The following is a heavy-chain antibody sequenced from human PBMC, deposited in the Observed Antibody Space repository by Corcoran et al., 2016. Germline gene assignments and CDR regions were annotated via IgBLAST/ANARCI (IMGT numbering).Heavy chain of an antibody. J-gene: IGHJ4*02. CDR3: AREWVPVDYYAGGGYYAYYFDN. CDR2: INPNSGDT. Sequence: QVQLVQSGAEVKKPGASVKVSCKASGYTFTDYYMHWVRQAPGQGLEWMGWINPNSGDTNYAQKFQGRVTMTRDTSISIAYMELSGLKSDDTAVYYCAREWVPVDYYAGGGYYAYYFDNWGQGTLVTVSS. CDR1: GYTFTDYY. D-gene: IGHD3-22*01. V-gene: IGHV1-2*02.